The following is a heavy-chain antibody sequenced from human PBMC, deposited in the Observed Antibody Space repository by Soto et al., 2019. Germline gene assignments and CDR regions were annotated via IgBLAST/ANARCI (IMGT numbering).Heavy chain of an antibody. CDR3: AHTVAGLTDAFDI. CDR2: IYHSGST. V-gene: IGHV4-4*02. Sequence: SETLSLTCAVSSGSISRSNWWSWVRQPPGKGLEWSGEIYHSGSTNYNPSLKSRVTISVDKSKNQFSLKLSSVTAADTAVYYCAHTVAGLTDAFDIWGQRTMVTVPS. D-gene: IGHD6-19*01. J-gene: IGHJ3*02. CDR1: SGSISRSNW.